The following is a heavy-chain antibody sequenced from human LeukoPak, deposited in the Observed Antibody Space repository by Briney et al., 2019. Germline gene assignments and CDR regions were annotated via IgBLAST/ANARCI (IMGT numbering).Heavy chain of an antibody. D-gene: IGHD2-8*01. V-gene: IGHV4-61*05. Sequence: SETLSLTCTVSGGSISSSSYYWGWIRQPPGRGLEWIGYIYYSGSTNYNPSLKSRVTISVDTSKNQFSLKLSSVTAADTAVYYCARSMNWFDPWGQGTLVTVSS. CDR3: ARSMNWFDP. CDR2: IYYSGST. CDR1: GGSISSSSYY. J-gene: IGHJ5*02.